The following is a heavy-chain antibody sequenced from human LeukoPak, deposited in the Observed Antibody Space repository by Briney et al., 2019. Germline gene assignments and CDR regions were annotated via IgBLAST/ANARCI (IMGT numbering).Heavy chain of an antibody. Sequence: SQTLSLTCTVSGGSISSGGYYWSWIGQPPGKGLEWIGYIYHSGSTYYYPSRKSRVTISVATSKLQFSLKLSSVTAADTAVYYCARYTVTDPFDYWGQGTLVTVSS. J-gene: IGHJ4*02. V-gene: IGHV4-30-2*01. CDR2: IYHSGST. CDR3: ARYTVTDPFDY. D-gene: IGHD4-17*01. CDR1: GGSISSGGYY.